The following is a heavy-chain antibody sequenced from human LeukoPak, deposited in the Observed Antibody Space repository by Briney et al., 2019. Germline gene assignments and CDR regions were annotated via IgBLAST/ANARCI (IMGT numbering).Heavy chain of an antibody. CDR2: IIPIFGTA. Sequence: ASVKVSCKASGGTFSSYAISWVRQAPGQGLEWMGGIIPIFGTANYAQKFQGRVTITADESTSTAYMELSSLRSEDTAVYYCARDFSSADWFDPWGQGTLIAVSS. J-gene: IGHJ5*02. D-gene: IGHD3-22*01. CDR1: GGTFSSYA. CDR3: ARDFSSADWFDP. V-gene: IGHV1-69*13.